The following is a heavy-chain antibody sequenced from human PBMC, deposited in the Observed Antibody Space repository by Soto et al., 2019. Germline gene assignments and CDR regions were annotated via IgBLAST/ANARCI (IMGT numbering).Heavy chain of an antibody. Sequence: EVQLLESGGGMVEPRGSLKLSCAASGFSFGTYVMNWVRQAPGKGLEWVSGIRGSGGRVYSADSVKGRFTISRDNSRNTLYLQMNSLRAEDTAIYYCAMTRLYDTGTNDYHRDALDIWGQGTQVIVSS. CDR2: IRGSGGRV. CDR1: GFSFGTYV. CDR3: AMTRLYDTGTNDYHRDALDI. D-gene: IGHD3-22*01. V-gene: IGHV3-23*01. J-gene: IGHJ3*02.